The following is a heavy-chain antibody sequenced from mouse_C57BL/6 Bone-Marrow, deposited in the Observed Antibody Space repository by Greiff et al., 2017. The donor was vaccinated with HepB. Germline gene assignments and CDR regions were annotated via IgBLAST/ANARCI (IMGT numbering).Heavy chain of an antibody. V-gene: IGHV5-4*01. CDR3: ARDRRFYWYFDV. CDR2: ISDGGSYT. CDR1: GFTFSSYA. J-gene: IGHJ1*03. Sequence: EVHLVESGGGLVKPGGSLKLSCAASGFTFSSYAMSWVRQTPEKRLEWVATISDGGSYTYYPDNVKGRFTISRDNAKNNLYLQMSHLKSEDTAMYYCARDRRFYWYFDVWGTGTTVTVSS.